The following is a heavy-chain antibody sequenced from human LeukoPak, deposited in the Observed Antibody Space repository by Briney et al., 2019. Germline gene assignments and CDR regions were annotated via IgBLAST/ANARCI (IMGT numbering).Heavy chain of an antibody. D-gene: IGHD7-27*01. CDR2: INPNSGGT. V-gene: IGHV1-2*02. J-gene: IGHJ3*02. Sequence: ASVKVSCKASEYTFTGYYMHWVRQAPGQGLEWMGWINPNSGGTNYAQKFQGRVTMTRDTSISTAYMELSRLRSDDTAVYYCAREEQSPNWGSESDAFDIWGQGTMVTVSS. CDR1: EYTFTGYY. CDR3: AREEQSPNWGSESDAFDI.